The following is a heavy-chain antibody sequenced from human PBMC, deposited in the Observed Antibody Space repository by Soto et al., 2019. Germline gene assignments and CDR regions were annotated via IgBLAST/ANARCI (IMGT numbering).Heavy chain of an antibody. Sequence: SDTLCLTWAVSGGSISWDKWWTWVRQPPGKGLEWIGEISHRGSTNYSPSFKSRLSLSVDTTKTQFSLRLTSVTTADTAVYYCAAIPLTSGVVSGRFDPWGQGIMVNVSS. D-gene: IGHD3-3*01. CDR2: ISHRGST. V-gene: IGHV4-4*02. J-gene: IGHJ5*02. CDR1: GGSISWDKW. CDR3: AAIPLTSGVVSGRFDP.